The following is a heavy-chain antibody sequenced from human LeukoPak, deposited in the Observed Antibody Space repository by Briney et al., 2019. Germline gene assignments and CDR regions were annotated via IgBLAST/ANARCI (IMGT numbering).Heavy chain of an antibody. D-gene: IGHD3-10*01. CDR2: IYYSGST. V-gene: IGHV4-59*08. CDR3: ARYYGAGGYSAYYYFGMDV. Sequence: SETLSLTCTVSGVSIRSYYWSWIRQSPGKGLEWIGYIYYSGSTNYNPSLKSRVTISVDTSKNQFSLRLSSVTAADTAVYYCARYYGAGGYSAYYYFGMDVWGQGTTVTVSS. CDR1: GVSIRSYY. J-gene: IGHJ6*02.